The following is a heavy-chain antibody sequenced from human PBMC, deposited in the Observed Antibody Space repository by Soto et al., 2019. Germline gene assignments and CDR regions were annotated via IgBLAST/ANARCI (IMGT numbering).Heavy chain of an antibody. D-gene: IGHD6-13*01. Sequence: GGSLRLSCAASGFTFSSYAMSWVRQAPGKGLEWVSAISGSGGSTYYADSVKGRFTISRDNSKNTLYLQMNSLRAEDTAVYYCARFVAAAGTFDPWGQGTLVTVSS. J-gene: IGHJ5*02. CDR1: GFTFSSYA. CDR3: ARFVAAAGTFDP. V-gene: IGHV3-23*01. CDR2: ISGSGGST.